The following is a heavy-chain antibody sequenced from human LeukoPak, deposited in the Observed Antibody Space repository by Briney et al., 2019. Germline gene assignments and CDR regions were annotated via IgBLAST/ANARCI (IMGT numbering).Heavy chain of an antibody. Sequence: PGGSLRLSCAASGFTCSTYAMSWVRQAPGKGLEWVSAISGSGGSTYYADSVKGRFAISRDNSKNTLYLQMNSLRAEDTAVYYCARNHYDSSGYFPDAFDIWGQGTMVTVSS. V-gene: IGHV3-23*01. J-gene: IGHJ3*02. CDR3: ARNHYDSSGYFPDAFDI. CDR2: ISGSGGST. CDR1: GFTCSTYA. D-gene: IGHD3-22*01.